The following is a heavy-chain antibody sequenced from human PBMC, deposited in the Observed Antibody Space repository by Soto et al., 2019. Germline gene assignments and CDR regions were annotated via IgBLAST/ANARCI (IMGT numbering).Heavy chain of an antibody. CDR3: ARLHGSGSYLENWFDP. CDR2: IYLSGST. V-gene: IGHV4-38-2*01. Sequence: PSETLSLTCAVSGYSISSGYYWGWIRKPQGKGLEWIGSIYLSGSTYYNPSLKSRVTISVDTSKNQFSLKLSSVTAADTAVYYCARLHGSGSYLENWFDPWGQGTLVTVSS. CDR1: GYSISSGYY. D-gene: IGHD3-10*01. J-gene: IGHJ5*02.